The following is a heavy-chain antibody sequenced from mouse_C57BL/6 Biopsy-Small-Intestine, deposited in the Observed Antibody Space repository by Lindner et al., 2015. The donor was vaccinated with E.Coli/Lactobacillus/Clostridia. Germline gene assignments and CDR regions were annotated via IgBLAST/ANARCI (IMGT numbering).Heavy chain of an antibody. Sequence: VQLQESGGGLVKPGGSLKLSCAASGFTFSDYGMHWVRQAPEKGLEWVAYISSGSSTIYYADTVRGRFTISRDNAKNTLFLQMTSLRSEDTAMYYCARRRDYAMDYWGQGTSVTVSS. CDR1: GFTFSDYG. CDR2: ISSGSSTI. CDR3: ARRRDYAMDY. J-gene: IGHJ4*01. V-gene: IGHV5-17*01.